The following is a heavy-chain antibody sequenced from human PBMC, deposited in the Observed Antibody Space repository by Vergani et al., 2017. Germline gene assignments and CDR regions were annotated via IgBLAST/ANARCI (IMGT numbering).Heavy chain of an antibody. CDR1: GYTFTSYY. CDR2: INPSGGTT. Sequence: QVQLVQSGAEVKKPGASVKVSCKASGYTFTSYYIHWVRQAPGQGLEWMGIINPSGGTTSYAQKFQGRVTMTRDTSTSTVYMELSSLRSEDTAVYYCARSIAVAGGYFDYWGQGTLVTVSS. J-gene: IGHJ4*02. V-gene: IGHV1-46*03. D-gene: IGHD6-19*01. CDR3: ARSIAVAGGYFDY.